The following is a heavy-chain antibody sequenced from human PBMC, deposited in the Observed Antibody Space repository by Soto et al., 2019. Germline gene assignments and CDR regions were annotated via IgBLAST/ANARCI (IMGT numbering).Heavy chain of an antibody. Sequence: PGGSLRLSCAASGFTFSSYAMSWVRQAPGKGLEWVSAISGSGGSTYYADSVKGRFTISRDNSMNTLYLQMNCLRAEDTAVYYCAKGVYCSGGSCYGLDYWGQGTVVTVSS. V-gene: IGHV3-23*01. CDR3: AKGVYCSGGSCYGLDY. CDR1: GFTFSSYA. J-gene: IGHJ4*02. D-gene: IGHD2-15*01. CDR2: ISGSGGST.